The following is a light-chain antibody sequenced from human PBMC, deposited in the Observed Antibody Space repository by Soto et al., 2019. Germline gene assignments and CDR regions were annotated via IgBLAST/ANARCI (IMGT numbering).Light chain of an antibody. Sequence: EIVLTQSPATLSSVPGDRFTLSCRASQYINTRLAWYQHRPGQAPRLLIYQTSIRAAGIPARFSASGSGTDFTLTISDVQPEDFALYYCHQRQSWPRTFGQGTKVDI. CDR3: HQRQSWPRT. CDR1: QYINTR. J-gene: IGKJ1*01. V-gene: IGKV3-11*01. CDR2: QTS.